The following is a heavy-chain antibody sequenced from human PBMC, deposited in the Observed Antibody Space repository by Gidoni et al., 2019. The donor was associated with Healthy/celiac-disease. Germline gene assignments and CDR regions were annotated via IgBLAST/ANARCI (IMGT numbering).Heavy chain of an antibody. J-gene: IGHJ6*02. Sequence: LSLTCAVSGGSISSSNWWSWVRQPPGKGLEWIGEIYHSGSTNYNPSLKSRVTISVDKSKNQFSLKLSSVTAADTAVYYCARTRQRPSGIFGVVWEHQPDYYGMDVWGQGTTVTVSS. CDR1: GGSISSSNW. CDR3: ARTRQRPSGIFGVVWEHQPDYYGMDV. CDR2: IYHSGST. V-gene: IGHV4-4*02. D-gene: IGHD3-3*01.